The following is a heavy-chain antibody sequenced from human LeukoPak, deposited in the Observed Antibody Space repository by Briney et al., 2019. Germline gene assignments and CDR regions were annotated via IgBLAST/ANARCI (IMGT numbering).Heavy chain of an antibody. Sequence: GESLKLSCKGSGYSFTSYWIGWVRQMPGKGLDWMGIIYPGESDTRYSPSFQSHHSHSAVQSLSTAYLQWSSLKASDTAMYYCARLVGGSYYRSFSDYWGQGTLVTVSS. V-gene: IGHV5-51*01. CDR2: IYPGESDT. CDR1: GYSFTSYW. D-gene: IGHD1-26*01. CDR3: ARLVGGSYYRSFSDY. J-gene: IGHJ4*02.